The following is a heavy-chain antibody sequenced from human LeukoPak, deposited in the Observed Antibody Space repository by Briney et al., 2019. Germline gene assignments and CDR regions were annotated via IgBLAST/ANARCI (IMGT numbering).Heavy chain of an antibody. Sequence: PGGSLRLSCAASGFTVSSNYMSWVRQAPGKGLEWVSVIYSGGSTYYADSVKGRFTISRDNSKNTLYLQMNSLRAEDTAVYYCAKGALGYCSSTSCYKDWFDPWGQGTLVTVSS. CDR2: IYSGGST. CDR3: AKGALGYCSSTSCYKDWFDP. V-gene: IGHV3-66*01. J-gene: IGHJ5*02. D-gene: IGHD2-2*02. CDR1: GFTVSSNY.